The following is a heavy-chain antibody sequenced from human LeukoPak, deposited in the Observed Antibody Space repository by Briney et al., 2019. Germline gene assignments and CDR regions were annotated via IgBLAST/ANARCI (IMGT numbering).Heavy chain of an antibody. Sequence: GASVKVSCRVSGYTLTELSMHWVRQAPGKGLEWMGGFDPEDGETIYAQKFQGRVTMTEDTSTDTAYMELSRLRSDDTAVYYCARDSAPGYTYGLAGIDYWGQGTLVTVSS. D-gene: IGHD5-18*01. J-gene: IGHJ4*02. V-gene: IGHV1-24*01. CDR3: ARDSAPGYTYGLAGIDY. CDR1: GYTLTELS. CDR2: FDPEDGET.